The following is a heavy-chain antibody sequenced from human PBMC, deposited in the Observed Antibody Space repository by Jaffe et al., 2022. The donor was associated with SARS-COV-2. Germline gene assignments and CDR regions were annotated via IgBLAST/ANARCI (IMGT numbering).Heavy chain of an antibody. CDR2: IKSKKDGETT. D-gene: IGHD3-10*01. CDR1: GFIFSRVW. Sequence: EVQLVESGGDLVKPGGSLRLSCAASGFIFSRVWMTWVRQAPGKGLEWVGRIKSKKDGETTDYPASVKGRFSISRDDSKNTVYLQLNSLKIEETAVYYCTTGGAEGNYFDHWGQGTLVTVSS. CDR3: TTGGAEGNYFDH. V-gene: IGHV3-15*01. J-gene: IGHJ4*02.